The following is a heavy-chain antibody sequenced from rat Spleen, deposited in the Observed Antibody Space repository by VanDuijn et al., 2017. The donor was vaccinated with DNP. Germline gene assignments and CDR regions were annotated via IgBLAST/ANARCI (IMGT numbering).Heavy chain of an antibody. CDR3: ARGGSDYTYSGYQRWFAY. V-gene: IGHV5-31*01. D-gene: IGHD1-9*01. J-gene: IGHJ3*01. CDR2: ITNSGGFT. Sequence: EVQLVESGGDLVQPGRSLKLSCVASGFTVNNYWMIWIRQVPGKGLEWVASITNSGGFTYYPDSVRGRFTISRDDAKNTLYLQMNSLRSEDTATYFCARGGSDYTYSGYQRWFAYWGQGTLVTVSS. CDR1: GFTVNNYW.